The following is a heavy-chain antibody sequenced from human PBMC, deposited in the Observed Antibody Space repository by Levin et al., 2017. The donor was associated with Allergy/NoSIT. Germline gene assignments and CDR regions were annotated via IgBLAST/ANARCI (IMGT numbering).Heavy chain of an antibody. V-gene: IGHV3-7*01. CDR3: ARQYYYESSGYRNVDY. J-gene: IGHJ4*02. Sequence: GESLKISCAASGFTFSSYWMSWVRQAPGKGLEWVANIKGDGSEIRYVDSVKGRFTISRDNAENSLYLQMNSLRAEDTAVYYCARQYYYESSGYRNVDYWGQGTLVTVSS. D-gene: IGHD3-22*01. CDR1: GFTFSSYW. CDR2: IKGDGSEI.